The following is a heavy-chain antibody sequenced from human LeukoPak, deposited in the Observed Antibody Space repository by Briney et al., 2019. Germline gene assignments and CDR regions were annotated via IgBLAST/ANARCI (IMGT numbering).Heavy chain of an antibody. V-gene: IGHV4-34*01. CDR3: ARGPRRGYSYGPYYFDY. J-gene: IGHJ4*02. D-gene: IGHD5-18*01. CDR1: GGSISSYY. Sequence: SETLSLTCTVSGGSISSYYWSWIRQPPGKGLEWIGEINHSGSTNYNPSLKGRVTISVDTSKNQFSLKLSSVTAADTAVYYCARGPRRGYSYGPYYFDYWGQGTLVTVSS. CDR2: INHSGST.